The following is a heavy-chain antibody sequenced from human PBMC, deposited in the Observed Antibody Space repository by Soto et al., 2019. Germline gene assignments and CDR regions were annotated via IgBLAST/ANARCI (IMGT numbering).Heavy chain of an antibody. Sequence: PGGSLRLSCAASGFTFSSYWMSWVRQAPGKGLEWVANIKQDGSEKYYVDSVKGRFTISRDNAKNSLYLQMNSLRAEDTAVYYCARGITTVAFDGLDIWGQGTMVTVSS. J-gene: IGHJ3*02. CDR3: ARGITTVAFDGLDI. D-gene: IGHD4-17*01. CDR2: IKQDGSEK. V-gene: IGHV3-7*01. CDR1: GFTFSSYW.